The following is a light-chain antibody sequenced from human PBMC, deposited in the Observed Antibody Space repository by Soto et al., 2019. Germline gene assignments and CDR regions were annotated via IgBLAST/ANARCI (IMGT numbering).Light chain of an antibody. Sequence: DIVMTQSPLSLPVTPGEPASISCRSSQSLLHSNGYNYLDWYLQKPGQSPQLLIYLGSNRASGVTDRFSGSGSGTDFRLKISRVEAEDVGVYYCMQALQTPFTFGPGTKVDIK. J-gene: IGKJ3*01. CDR2: LGS. V-gene: IGKV2-28*01. CDR1: QSLLHSNGYNY. CDR3: MQALQTPFT.